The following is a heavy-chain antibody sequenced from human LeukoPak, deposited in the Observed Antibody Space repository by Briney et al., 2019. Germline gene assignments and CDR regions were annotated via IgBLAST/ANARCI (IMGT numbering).Heavy chain of an antibody. V-gene: IGHV5-51*01. CDR2: IYPGNSDA. Sequence: GESLRISCKGSGYTFPSYWIGWVRQMPGKGLEWIGIIYPGNSDARFSPSFQGQVTISADKSITTAYLQWSSLKASDTAAYYCARILEGYCDTASCYTLDYWGQGTLVTVSS. D-gene: IGHD2-2*02. CDR1: GYTFPSYW. CDR3: ARILEGYCDTASCYTLDY. J-gene: IGHJ4*02.